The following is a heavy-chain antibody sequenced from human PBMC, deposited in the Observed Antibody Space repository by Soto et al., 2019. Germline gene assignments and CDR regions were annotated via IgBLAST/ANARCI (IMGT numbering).Heavy chain of an antibody. CDR3: AREGLAPYYYSGMDV. CDR2: ISSYNGDT. V-gene: IGHV1-18*01. CDR1: GYTFTRSG. Sequence: QVQLVQSGAEVKKPGASVKVSCKASGYTFTRSGISWVRQAPGQGPEWMGWISSYNGDTNYAQTFQGRVTMTTDTSTSTAYMELRSLRSDDTAVYYCAREGLAPYYYSGMDVWGQGTPVTVSS. J-gene: IGHJ6*02.